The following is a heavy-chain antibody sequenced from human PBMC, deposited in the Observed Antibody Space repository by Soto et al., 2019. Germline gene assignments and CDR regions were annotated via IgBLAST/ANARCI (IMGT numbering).Heavy chain of an antibody. D-gene: IGHD6-25*01. V-gene: IGHV3-66*01. J-gene: IGHJ6*03. CDR1: GLTVTNNS. CDR3: ARAEVYSSANMDV. CDR2: TFSDGST. Sequence: EVQLVESGGGLVQPGGSLRVSCAASGLTVTNNSMNWVRQATGKGLEWVSITFSDGSTYYADSVHGRFTISRDNSKNTLHLQMNSLTAEDTAVYYCARAEVYSSANMDVWGKGATVTVSS.